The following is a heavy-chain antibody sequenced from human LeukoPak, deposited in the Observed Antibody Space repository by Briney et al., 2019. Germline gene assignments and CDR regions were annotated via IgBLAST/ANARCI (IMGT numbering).Heavy chain of an antibody. V-gene: IGHV4-59*08. D-gene: IGHD5-18*01. CDR3: ARSRGYSYGTTFLDY. CDR1: GGSMSSYY. CDR2: IYYSGST. Sequence: SETLSLTCTVSGGSMSSYYWSWIRQPPGKGLDWIGYIYYSGSTNYNPSLKSRVTISVDTSKNQFSLKLSSVTAADTAVYYCARSRGYSYGTTFLDYWGQGTLVTVSS. J-gene: IGHJ4*02.